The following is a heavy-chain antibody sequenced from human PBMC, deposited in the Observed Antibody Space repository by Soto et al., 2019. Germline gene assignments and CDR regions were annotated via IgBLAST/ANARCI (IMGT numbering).Heavy chain of an antibody. V-gene: IGHV1-18*01. D-gene: IGHD3-16*01. Sequence: QVQLVQSGAEVKKPGASVKVSCKASGYTFTNFGISWVRQAPGQGLEWMGWISAYNGNTNSAHKFQGRVTMTTDPSTSPASMEVRSLRFDVSAVYSCARGGTPIYYWGQGTLVTVSS. CDR1: GYTFTNFG. CDR3: ARGGTPIYY. CDR2: ISAYNGNT. J-gene: IGHJ4*02.